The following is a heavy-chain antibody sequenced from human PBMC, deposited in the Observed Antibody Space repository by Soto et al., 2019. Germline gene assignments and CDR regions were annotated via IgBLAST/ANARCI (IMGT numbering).Heavy chain of an antibody. CDR3: ARLGGYCSGTSCYGYYGMDV. D-gene: IGHD2-2*01. V-gene: IGHV4-59*08. CDR2: IYYSGST. J-gene: IGHJ6*02. CDR1: GGSISSYY. Sequence: SETLSLTCTVSGGSISSYYWSWIRQPPGKGLERIGYIYYSGSTNYNPSLKSRVTISVDTSKNQFSLKVSSVTAADTAVYYCARLGGYCSGTSCYGYYGMDVWGQGTTVTVSS.